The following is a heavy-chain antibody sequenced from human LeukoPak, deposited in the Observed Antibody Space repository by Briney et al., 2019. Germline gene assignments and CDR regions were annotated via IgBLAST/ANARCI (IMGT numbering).Heavy chain of an antibody. CDR2: INPNSGGT. Sequence: GASVKVSCKASGYTFTGYYMHWVRQAPGQGLEWMGWINPNSGGTNYAQKLQGRVTMTTDTSTSTAYMELRSLRSDDTAVYYCAYYDSSGYYYGLDYWGQGTLVTVSS. V-gene: IGHV1-2*02. CDR3: AYYDSSGYYYGLDY. CDR1: GYTFTGYY. D-gene: IGHD3-22*01. J-gene: IGHJ4*02.